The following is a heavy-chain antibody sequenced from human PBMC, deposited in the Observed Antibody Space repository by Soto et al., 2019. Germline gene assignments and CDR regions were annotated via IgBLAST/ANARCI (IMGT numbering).Heavy chain of an antibody. Sequence: LRLSCAASGFRFRTRAMSWVRQAPGKGLEWVASIRPGGDSTYYADSVKDRFAVSRDNSNVTLYLQMDSLRVEDTAIYYCTTHEEGAPWAGGFDSWGQGTLVTVSS. D-gene: IGHD1-26*01. CDR1: GFRFRTRA. J-gene: IGHJ5*01. CDR3: TTHEEGAPWAGGFDS. CDR2: IRPGGDST. V-gene: IGHV3-23*01.